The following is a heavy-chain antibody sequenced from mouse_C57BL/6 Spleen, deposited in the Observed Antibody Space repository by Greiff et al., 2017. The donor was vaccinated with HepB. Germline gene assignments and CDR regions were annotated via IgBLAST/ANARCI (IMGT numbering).Heavy chain of an antibody. Sequence: QVQLQQPGAELVMPGASVKISCKASGYTFTDYYINWVKQRPGQGLEWIGWIYPGSGNTKYNEKFKGKATLTVDTSSSTAYMQLSSLTSEDSAVYFCARGDYYGSRRAWFAYWGLGTLVTVSA. V-gene: IGHV1-84*01. CDR1: GYTFTDYY. CDR3: ARGDYYGSRRAWFAY. J-gene: IGHJ3*01. CDR2: IYPGSGNT. D-gene: IGHD1-1*01.